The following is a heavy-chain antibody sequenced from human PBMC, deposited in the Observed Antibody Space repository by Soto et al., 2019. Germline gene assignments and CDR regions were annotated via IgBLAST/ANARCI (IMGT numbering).Heavy chain of an antibody. CDR2: IYSNGKA. J-gene: IGHJ3*02. CDR3: ARERTYQMSSDDPLDI. Sequence: QVQLQESGPGRVRPSETLSLTCTVSGGSLSNYNWNWVRQSAGKGLEWIGRIYSNGKAYYNPSLKSRVTKSLDTLKNQVSLRLSSVNAADTDKYYCARERTYQMSSDDPLDIWGLGTMVTVSP. V-gene: IGHV4-4*07. D-gene: IGHD1-26*01. CDR1: GGSLSNYN.